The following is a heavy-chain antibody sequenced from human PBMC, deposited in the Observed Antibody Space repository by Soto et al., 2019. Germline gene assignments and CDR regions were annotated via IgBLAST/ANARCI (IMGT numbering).Heavy chain of an antibody. CDR3: AKVQALYVGGFDY. J-gene: IGHJ4*02. V-gene: IGHV3-23*01. D-gene: IGHD2-8*01. CDR1: GFTFNNYA. CDR2: LSGSGGST. Sequence: EVQLLESGGGLVQPGGSLRLSCAASGFTFNNYAMSWVRQAPGKGLEWVSGLSGSGGSTYYADSVKGRFTLSSDNSKNTLYLQMKSLRAEDTAVYYCAKVQALYVGGFDYWGQGTLVTVSS.